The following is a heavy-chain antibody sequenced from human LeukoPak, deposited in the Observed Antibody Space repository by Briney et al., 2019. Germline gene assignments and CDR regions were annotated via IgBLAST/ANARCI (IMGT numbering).Heavy chain of an antibody. CDR2: IYPGNSDT. CDR3: ASNRGYTYGYYFGY. V-gene: IGHV5-51*01. J-gene: IGHJ4*02. D-gene: IGHD5-18*01. CDR1: GYRFTSYW. Sequence: GESLKISCKCSGYRFTSYWIGWVRQMPGKGLEWMGIIYPGNSDTRYTPSFQGQVSISADKSISTAYLQWSSLKASDTAMYYCASNRGYTYGYYFGYWGQGTLVAVSS.